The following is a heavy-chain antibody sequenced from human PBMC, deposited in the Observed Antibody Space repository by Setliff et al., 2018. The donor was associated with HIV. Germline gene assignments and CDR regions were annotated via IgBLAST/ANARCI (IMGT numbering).Heavy chain of an antibody. CDR3: ARDATRGGDFDF. Sequence: GGSLRLSCVASGLTFNRYWMSWVRQVPGKGLEWVSNTQYDGSESYYVDSVKGRFISSTENAKNSLCLEMNSRKVEDTAAYYCARDATRGGDFDFWGQGTLVTVSS. J-gene: IGHJ4*02. D-gene: IGHD1-26*01. CDR2: TQYDGSES. CDR1: GLTFNRYW. V-gene: IGHV3-7*01.